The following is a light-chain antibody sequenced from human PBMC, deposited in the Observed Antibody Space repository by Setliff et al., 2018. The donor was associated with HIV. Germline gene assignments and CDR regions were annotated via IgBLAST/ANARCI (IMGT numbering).Light chain of an antibody. V-gene: IGLV2-23*02. CDR1: SSDVGGYNY. Sequence: SALTQPAPVSGSPGQSITISCTGTSSDVGGYNYVSWYQQHPGKAPKLMIYDVSKRPSGVSNRFSGSKSGNTASLTISGLQAEDEADYYCCSYAGSSTPYVFGTGTKVTVL. CDR2: DVS. CDR3: CSYAGSSTPYV. J-gene: IGLJ1*01.